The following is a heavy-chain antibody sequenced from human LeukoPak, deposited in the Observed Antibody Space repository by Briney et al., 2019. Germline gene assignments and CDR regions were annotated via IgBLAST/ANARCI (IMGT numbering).Heavy chain of an antibody. CDR1: GFTFSSYG. CDR3: AKDSKLLLWFGELLYGWIDY. D-gene: IGHD3-10*01. V-gene: IGHV3-23*01. J-gene: IGHJ4*02. Sequence: HPGGTLRLSCAASGFTFSSYGMSWVRQAPGKGLEWVSAISGSGGSTYYADSVKGRFTISRDNSKNTLYLQMNSLRAEDTAVYYCAKDSKLLLWFGELLYGWIDYWGQGTLVTVSS. CDR2: ISGSGGST.